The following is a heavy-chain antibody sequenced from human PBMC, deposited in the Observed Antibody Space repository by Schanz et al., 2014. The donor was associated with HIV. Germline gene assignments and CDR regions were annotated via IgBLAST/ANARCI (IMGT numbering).Heavy chain of an antibody. V-gene: IGHV1-8*01. CDR1: GYSFMNAA. J-gene: IGHJ4*02. D-gene: IGHD2-21*01. CDR3: ARGVRVGASKWRPELCYFDY. Sequence: QVHLVQSGAEVRRPGSSVKVSCRTSGYSFMNAAINWVRQAPGHGLEGVGRMNPHSTDRGYAQTLQGGVAMTAVTSKRTMSKELSDLRSGGTGVYYSARGVRVGASKWRPELCYFDYWGQGTLVVVSA. CDR2: MNPHSTDR.